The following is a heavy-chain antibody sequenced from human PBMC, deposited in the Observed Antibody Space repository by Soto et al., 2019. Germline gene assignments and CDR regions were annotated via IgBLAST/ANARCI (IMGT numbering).Heavy chain of an antibody. CDR1: GYTFTSYY. Sequence: GASVKVSCKASGYTFTSYYMHWVRQAPGQGLEWMGIINPSGGSTSYAQKFQGRVTMTRDTSTSTVYMELSSLRSEDTAVYYCARGESRYCSGGSCASYYYGMDVWGQGTTVTVSS. J-gene: IGHJ6*02. CDR3: ARGESRYCSGGSCASYYYGMDV. D-gene: IGHD2-15*01. CDR2: INPSGGST. V-gene: IGHV1-46*01.